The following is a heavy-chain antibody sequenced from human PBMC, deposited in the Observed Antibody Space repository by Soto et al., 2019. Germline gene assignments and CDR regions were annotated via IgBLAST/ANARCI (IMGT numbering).Heavy chain of an antibody. CDR1: GYTFTGYY. D-gene: IGHD3-16*01. CDR2: INPNSGGT. Sequence: ASVKVSCKASGYTFTGYYMHWVRQAPGKGLEWMGWINPNSGGTNYAQKFQGWVTMTRDTSIRTAYMELSRLRSDDTAVYYCARDWRGTYGMDVWGQGTTVTVSS. CDR3: ARDWRGTYGMDV. J-gene: IGHJ6*02. V-gene: IGHV1-2*04.